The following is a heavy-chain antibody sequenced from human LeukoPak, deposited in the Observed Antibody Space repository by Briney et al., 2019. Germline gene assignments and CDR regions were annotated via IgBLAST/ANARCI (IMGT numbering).Heavy chain of an antibody. CDR1: GYCFTSYW. V-gene: IGHV5-51*01. CDR3: ARLPLGATTFNVFDY. Sequence: GESLKISCKGSGYCFTSYWIAWVGQLPGKGLEWMGTIYPGDSDTRYSPSFQGQVTISADKSISTAYLQWSSLKASDTAMYYCARLPLGATTFNVFDYWGQGTLVTVSS. J-gene: IGHJ4*02. D-gene: IGHD1-26*01. CDR2: IYPGDSDT.